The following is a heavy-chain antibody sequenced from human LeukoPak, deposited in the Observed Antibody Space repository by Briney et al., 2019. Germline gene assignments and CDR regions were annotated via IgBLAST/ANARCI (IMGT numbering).Heavy chain of an antibody. CDR3: ARANSGSYFDY. D-gene: IGHD1-26*01. CDR2: ISPIFGTA. V-gene: IGHV1-69*13. J-gene: IGHJ4*02. Sequence: GASVKVSCKASGGTFSSYAISWVRQAPGQGLEWMGGISPIFGTANYAQKFQGRVTITADESTSTAYMELSSLRSGDTAVYYCARANSGSYFDYWGQGTLVSVSS. CDR1: GGTFSSYA.